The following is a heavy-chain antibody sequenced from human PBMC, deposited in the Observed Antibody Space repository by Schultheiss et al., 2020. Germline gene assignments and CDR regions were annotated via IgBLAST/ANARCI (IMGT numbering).Heavy chain of an antibody. D-gene: IGHD3-10*01. CDR3: ARVGITMVRGVNYYYGMDV. V-gene: IGHV4-59*01. CDR1: GGSISSYY. J-gene: IGHJ6*02. CDR2: IYYSGST. Sequence: SETLSLTCTVSGGSISSYYWSWIRQPPGKGLEWIGYIYYSGSTNYNPSLKSRVTISVDTSKNQFSLKLSSVTAADTAVYYCARVGITMVRGVNYYYGMDVWGQGTTVNGYS.